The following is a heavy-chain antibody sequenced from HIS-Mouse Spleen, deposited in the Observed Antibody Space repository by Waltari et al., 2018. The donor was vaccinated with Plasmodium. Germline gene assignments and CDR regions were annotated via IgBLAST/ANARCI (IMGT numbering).Heavy chain of an antibody. CDR3: ARDRRGYWYFDL. D-gene: IGHD5-12*01. CDR1: GFTVSSFW. V-gene: IGHV3-7*01. Sequence: EVQLVESGGGLVQPGGSLIPSCAASGFTVSSFWMSGVRQAPGKGLEWVANRKQDGSEKYYVDSVKGRFTISRDNAKNSLYLQMNSLRAEDTAVYYCARDRRGYWYFDLWGRGTLVTVSS. J-gene: IGHJ2*01. CDR2: RKQDGSEK.